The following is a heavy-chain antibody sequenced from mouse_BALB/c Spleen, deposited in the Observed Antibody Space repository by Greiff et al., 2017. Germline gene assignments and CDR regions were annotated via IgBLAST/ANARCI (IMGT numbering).Heavy chain of an antibody. CDR3: ARSSTMITTRFAY. V-gene: IGHV5-12-2*01. J-gene: IGHJ3*01. D-gene: IGHD2-4*01. CDR1: GFTFSSYT. CDR2: ISNGGGST. Sequence: EVKLVESGGGLVQPGGSLKLSCAASGFTFSSYTMSWVRQTPEKRLEWVAYISNGGGSTYYPDTVKGRFTISRDNAKNTLYLQMSSLKSEDTAMYYCARSSTMITTRFAYWGQGTLVTVSA.